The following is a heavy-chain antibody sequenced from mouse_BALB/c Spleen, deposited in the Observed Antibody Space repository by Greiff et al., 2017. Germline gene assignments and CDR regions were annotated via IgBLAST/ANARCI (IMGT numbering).Heavy chain of an antibody. CDR1: GYAFTNYL. V-gene: IGHV1-54*01. D-gene: IGHD2-10*02. J-gene: IGHJ4*01. CDR3: ARQYGNPYYYAMDY. Sequence: QVQLQQSGAELVRPGTSVKVSCKASGYAFTNYLIEWVKQRPGQGLEWIGVINPGSGGTNYNEKFKGKATLTADKSSSPAYMQLSSLTADDSAVYLCARQYGNPYYYAMDYWGRGTSDTVAS. CDR2: INPGSGGT.